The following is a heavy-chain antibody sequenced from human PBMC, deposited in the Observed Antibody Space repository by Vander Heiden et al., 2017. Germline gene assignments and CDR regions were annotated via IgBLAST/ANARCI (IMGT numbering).Heavy chain of an antibody. D-gene: IGHD6-19*01. CDR3: ARDSYSSGDY. CDR2: INSDGSST. J-gene: IGHJ4*02. Sequence: EVQLVESGGGLVQHGGSLRRTCAASGFAFSSSWMHRVLQAPAKGLVWFSLINSDGSSTYYADSVKGRFTISRDNAKNTLYLQMDSLRADDTAVYYCARDSYSSGDYWGQGTLVTVSS. CDR1: GFAFSSSW. V-gene: IGHV3-74*01.